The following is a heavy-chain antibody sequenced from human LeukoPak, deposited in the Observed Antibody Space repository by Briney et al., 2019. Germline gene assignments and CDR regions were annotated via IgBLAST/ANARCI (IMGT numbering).Heavy chain of an antibody. V-gene: IGHV3-23*01. CDR2: ISGSGGST. CDR1: GFIFSSYA. CDR3: AKVLQRREFDP. Sequence: GGSLSLFCAASGFIFSSYAMSWVRQAPGKGLEWVSAISGSGGSTYYAASVKGRFTISRDNSKNTLYLQMNSLRAEDTAVYYCAKVLQRREFDPWGQGTLVTVSS. J-gene: IGHJ5*02.